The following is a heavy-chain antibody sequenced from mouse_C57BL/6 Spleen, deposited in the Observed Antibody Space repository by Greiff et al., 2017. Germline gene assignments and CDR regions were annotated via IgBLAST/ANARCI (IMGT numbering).Heavy chain of an antibody. CDR1: GYTFTDYN. Sequence: VQLQQSGPELVKPGASVEIPCKASGYTFTDYNMDWVKQSPGKSLEWIGDINPNNGGTIYNQKFKGKATLTVDKSSSTAYMELRSLTSEDTAVYYCVRDCYGSSSWYFDVWGTGTTVTVSS. J-gene: IGHJ1*03. V-gene: IGHV1-18*01. CDR2: INPNNGGT. D-gene: IGHD1-1*01. CDR3: VRDCYGSSSWYFDV.